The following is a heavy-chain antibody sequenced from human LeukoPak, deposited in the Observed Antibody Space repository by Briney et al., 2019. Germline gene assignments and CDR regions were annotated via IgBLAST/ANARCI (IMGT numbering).Heavy chain of an antibody. CDR2: IKQDGSEK. V-gene: IGHV3-7*01. CDR3: ARTQRDDSRSFFGY. J-gene: IGHJ4*02. CDR1: GFTFSSYW. D-gene: IGHD3-22*01. Sequence: TGGSLRLSCAASGFTFSSYWMSWVRQAPGKGLEWVANIKQDGSEKYYVDSVKGRFTISRDNAKNSLYLQMNSLRAEDTAVYYCARTQRDDSRSFFGYWGQGTLVTVSS.